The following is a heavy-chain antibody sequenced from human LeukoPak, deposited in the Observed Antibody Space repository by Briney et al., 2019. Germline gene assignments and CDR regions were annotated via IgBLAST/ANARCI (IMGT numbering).Heavy chain of an antibody. D-gene: IGHD1-26*01. Sequence: GGSLRLSCTASGFTFSDYAMSWVRQAPGKRLEWVSAISGSGGSTNYIDSVKGRFTISRDNSKNTLYLQMNSLRAEDTAVYYCARDPSNSGSYYVLDYWGQGALVTVSS. CDR1: GFTFSDYA. CDR2: ISGSGGST. V-gene: IGHV3-23*01. CDR3: ARDPSNSGSYYVLDY. J-gene: IGHJ4*02.